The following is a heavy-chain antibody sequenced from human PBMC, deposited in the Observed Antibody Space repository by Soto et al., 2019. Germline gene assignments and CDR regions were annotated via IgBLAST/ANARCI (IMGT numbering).Heavy chain of an antibody. V-gene: IGHV3-23*01. CDR1: GFTFSSYA. CDR2: ICGSGSST. D-gene: IGHD6-6*01. J-gene: IGHJ5*02. Sequence: GGSLRLSCAASGFTFSSYAMHWVRQAPGKGLEWVSAICGSGSSTYYADSVKGRFTISRDNSKNTLYLQMNSLRAEDTAVYYCAKRGIAARGNWFDPWGQGTLVTVSS. CDR3: AKRGIAARGNWFDP.